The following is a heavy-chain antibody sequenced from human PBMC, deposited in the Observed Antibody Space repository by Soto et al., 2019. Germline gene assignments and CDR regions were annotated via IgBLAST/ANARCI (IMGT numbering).Heavy chain of an antibody. J-gene: IGHJ6*02. D-gene: IGHD6-19*01. Sequence: QVQLVESGEGVAHPGGSRRPSCAASGFPLVTYAFHWVGQAPGKGLEWVAVISYDGRNKYYADAVKGRFTISRDNSKNTLYLQMSSLRAEDTAVYYCVKDGSSGWPYFYDMDVWGQGTTVTVSS. CDR1: GFPLVTYA. V-gene: IGHV3-30*18. CDR3: VKDGSSGWPYFYDMDV. CDR2: ISYDGRNK.